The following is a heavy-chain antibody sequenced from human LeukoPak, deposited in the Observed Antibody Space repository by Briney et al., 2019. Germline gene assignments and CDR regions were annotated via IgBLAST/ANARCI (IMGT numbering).Heavy chain of an antibody. D-gene: IGHD3-10*01. CDR1: GLTFSDYW. CDR2: INADESAT. J-gene: IGHJ4*02. V-gene: IGHV3-74*01. Sequence: PGGSLRLSCAVSGLTFSDYWMHWVRQAPGKGLVWVARINADESATYYADSVKGRFTISRDNGRSTLYLQMNSLRAEDTAVYYCTPGGGQGTLVTASS. CDR3: TPG.